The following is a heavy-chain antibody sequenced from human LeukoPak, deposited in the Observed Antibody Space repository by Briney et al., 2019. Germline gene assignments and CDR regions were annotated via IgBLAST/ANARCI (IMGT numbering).Heavy chain of an antibody. CDR3: ARDGDGDYGWYFDL. CDR2: ISSSSSTI. V-gene: IGHV3-48*04. Sequence: AGGSLRLSCAASGFTFSSYSMNWVRQAPGKGLEWVSYISSSSSTIYYADSVKGRFTISRDNAKNSLYLQMNSLRAEDTAVYYCARDGDGDYGWYFDLWGRGTLVTVSS. CDR1: GFTFSSYS. J-gene: IGHJ2*01. D-gene: IGHD4-17*01.